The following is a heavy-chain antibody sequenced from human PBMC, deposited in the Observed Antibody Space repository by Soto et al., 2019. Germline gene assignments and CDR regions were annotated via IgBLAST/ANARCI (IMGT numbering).Heavy chain of an antibody. CDR1: GFSFSNAW. CDR3: TTDRRVESYYYYGMDV. J-gene: IGHJ6*02. D-gene: IGHD3-3*01. Sequence: GGSLRLSCAASGFSFSNAWMTWVRQAPGKGLEWVGRIKSKTDGGTTDYAAPAKGRFTISRDDSKNTLYLQMNSLKTEDTAVYYCTTDRRVESYYYYGMDVWGQGTTVTVSS. CDR2: IKSKTDGGTT. V-gene: IGHV3-15*01.